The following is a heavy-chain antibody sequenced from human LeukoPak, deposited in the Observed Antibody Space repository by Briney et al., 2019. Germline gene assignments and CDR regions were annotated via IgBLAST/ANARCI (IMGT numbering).Heavy chain of an antibody. J-gene: IGHJ5*02. D-gene: IGHD3-16*01. CDR3: ARRRTLGVSGGCCWFAP. CDR2: IHTGGST. CDR1: GGSMSSYY. Sequence: PSETLSLTCTVSGGSMSSYYWSWIRQPPGKGLEWIGYIHTGGSTNYNPSLKSRVTISVDTSRNQFSLNLSSVTAADTAVYYCARRRTLGVSGGCCWFAPWGQGTLVTVSS. V-gene: IGHV4-4*09.